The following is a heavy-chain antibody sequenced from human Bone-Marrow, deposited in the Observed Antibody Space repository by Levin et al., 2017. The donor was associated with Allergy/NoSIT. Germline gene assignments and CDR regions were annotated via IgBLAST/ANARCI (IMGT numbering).Heavy chain of an antibody. CDR1: GFTFSSYG. Sequence: GESLKISCAASGFTFSSYGMHWVRQAPGKGLEWVAVISYDGSNKYYADSVKGRFTISRDNSKNTLYLQMNSLRAEDTAVYYCAKGSVATNHYYYYYGMDVWGQGTTVTVSS. V-gene: IGHV3-30*18. J-gene: IGHJ6*02. CDR3: AKGSVATNHYYYYYGMDV. CDR2: ISYDGSNK. D-gene: IGHD6-19*01.